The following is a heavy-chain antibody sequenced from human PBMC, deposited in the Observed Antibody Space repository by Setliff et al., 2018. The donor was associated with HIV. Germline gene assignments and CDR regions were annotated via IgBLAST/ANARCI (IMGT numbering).Heavy chain of an antibody. D-gene: IGHD2-2*01. CDR2: IYYSGSP. J-gene: IGHJ4*02. V-gene: IGHV4-31*03. CDR3: ARGFDYAQRPPLYYFDY. Sequence: SETLSLTCTVSGGSISSGYYYWSWIRQHPGKGLEWIGYIYYSGSPFYNPSLRSRVTISLDTSKNQFSLKLSSVTAADTAVYYCARGFDYAQRPPLYYFDYWGQGTLVTVS. CDR1: GGSISSGYYY.